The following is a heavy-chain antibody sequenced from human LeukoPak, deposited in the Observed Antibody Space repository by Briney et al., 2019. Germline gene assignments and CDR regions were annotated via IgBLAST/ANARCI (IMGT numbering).Heavy chain of an antibody. CDR3: VSFYETY. V-gene: IGHV3-74*01. CDR2: INSDGSWT. J-gene: IGHJ4*02. D-gene: IGHD2/OR15-2a*01. CDR1: GNYW. Sequence: GGSLRLSCAASGNYWMHWVRQVPGKGLVWVSHINSDGSWTSYADSVKGRFTISKDNAKNTVYLQMNSLRAEDTAVYYCVSFYETYWGRGTLITVSS.